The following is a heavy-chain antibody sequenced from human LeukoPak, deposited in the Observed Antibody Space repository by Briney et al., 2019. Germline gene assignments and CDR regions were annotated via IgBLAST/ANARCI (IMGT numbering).Heavy chain of an antibody. Sequence: SETLSLTCTVSGGSISSYYWSWIRQPPGKGLEWIGHINYSGSTNYNPSLKSRVTMSVDTSKNQFSLKLSSVTAADTAVYYCARGSFRLGYYFDYWGQGTLVTVSS. CDR2: INYSGST. CDR1: GGSISSYY. J-gene: IGHJ4*02. CDR3: ARGSFRLGYYFDY. V-gene: IGHV4-59*08. D-gene: IGHD6-19*01.